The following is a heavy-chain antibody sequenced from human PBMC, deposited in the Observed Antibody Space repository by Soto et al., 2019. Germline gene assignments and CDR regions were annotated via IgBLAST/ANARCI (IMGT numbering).Heavy chain of an antibody. Sequence: SETLSLTCAVYGGSFSGYYWSWIRQPPGKGLEWIGEINHSGSTNYNPSLKSRVTISVDTSKNQFSLKLSSVTAADTAVYYCARSYDSSSYYYSHWGQGALVTVSS. D-gene: IGHD3-22*01. CDR1: GGSFSGYY. V-gene: IGHV4-34*01. CDR3: ARSYDSSSYYYSH. J-gene: IGHJ4*02. CDR2: INHSGST.